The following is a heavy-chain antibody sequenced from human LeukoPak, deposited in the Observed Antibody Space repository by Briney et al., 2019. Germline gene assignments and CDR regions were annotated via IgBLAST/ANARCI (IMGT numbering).Heavy chain of an antibody. CDR1: GFTFSSYG. CDR3: AKAPAGPEYSSTWKFGYNWFDP. D-gene: IGHD6-13*01. CDR2: IGGSGGRT. J-gene: IGHJ5*02. Sequence: SGGSLRLSCAASGFTFSSYGMSWVRQAPGKGLEWVSAIGGSGGRTYYADSVKGRFTTSRDNSKNTLYLQMNSLRVEDTAIYYCAKAPAGPEYSSTWKFGYNWFDPWGQGTLVTVSS. V-gene: IGHV3-23*01.